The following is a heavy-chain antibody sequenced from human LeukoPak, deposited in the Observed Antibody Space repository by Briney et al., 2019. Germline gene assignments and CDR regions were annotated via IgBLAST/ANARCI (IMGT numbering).Heavy chain of an antibody. CDR1: GYSISSGYY. Sequence: SETLSLTCTVSGYSISSGYYWGWIRQPPGKGLEWIGSIYHSGSTYYNPSLKSRVTISVDTSKNQFSLKLSSVTAADTAVYYCASRGSGRPFDYWGQGTLVTVSS. J-gene: IGHJ4*02. CDR2: IYHSGST. CDR3: ASRGSGRPFDY. V-gene: IGHV4-38-2*02. D-gene: IGHD3-10*01.